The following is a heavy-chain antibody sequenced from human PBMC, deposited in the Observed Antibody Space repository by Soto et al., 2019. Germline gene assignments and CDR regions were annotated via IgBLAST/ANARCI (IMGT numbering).Heavy chain of an antibody. J-gene: IGHJ3*02. Sequence: HPGGSLRLSCTASGFTFGDYAMSWVRQAPGKGLEWVGFIRSKAYGGTTEYAASVKGRFTISRDDSKSIAYLQMNSLKTEDTAVYYCTRAWHIVVVTAIHDAFDIWGQGTMVTVS. D-gene: IGHD2-21*02. CDR2: IRSKAYGGTT. V-gene: IGHV3-49*04. CDR3: TRAWHIVVVTAIHDAFDI. CDR1: GFTFGDYA.